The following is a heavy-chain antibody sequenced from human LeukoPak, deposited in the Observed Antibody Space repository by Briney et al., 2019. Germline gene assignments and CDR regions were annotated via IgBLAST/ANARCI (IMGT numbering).Heavy chain of an antibody. J-gene: IGHJ4*02. CDR1: GFTFSSYA. V-gene: IGHV3-23*01. CDR3: AKQYDILTGYYNRALDY. D-gene: IGHD3-9*01. Sequence: GGSLRLSCAASGFTFSSYAMSWVRQAPGKGLEWVSAISGSGGSTYYADSLKGRFTISRDNSKNTLYQQMNSLRAEDTAVYYCAKQYDILTGYYNRALDYWGQGTLVTVSS. CDR2: ISGSGGST.